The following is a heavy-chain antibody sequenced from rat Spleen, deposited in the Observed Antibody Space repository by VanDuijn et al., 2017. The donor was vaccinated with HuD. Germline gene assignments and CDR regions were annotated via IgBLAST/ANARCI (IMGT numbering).Heavy chain of an antibody. V-gene: IGHV5-46*01. D-gene: IGHD1-1*01. CDR1: GFTFSSFP. Sequence: EVKLVESGGGLVQPGRSLKLSCAASGFTFSSFPMAWVRQAPKKGLEWVASITNTGGSTYYPDSVKGRFTISRDNAKSTLYLQMNSLRSEDTATYYCTREGRLQWDYWGQGVMVTVSS. CDR3: TREGRLQWDY. J-gene: IGHJ2*01. CDR2: ITNTGGST.